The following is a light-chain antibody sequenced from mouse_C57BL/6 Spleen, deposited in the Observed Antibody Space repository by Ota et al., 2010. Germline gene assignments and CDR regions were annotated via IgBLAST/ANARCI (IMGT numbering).Light chain of an antibody. V-gene: IGKV10-96*01. J-gene: IGKJ1*01. Sequence: DIQMTQTTSSLSASLGDRVTVSCRASQDISKYLNWYQQKPDGTVKLLIYSTSRLHSGVPSRFSGSGSGTDYSLTISNLEQEDFATYFCQQGNTLPRTFGGGTKLEIK. CDR3: QQGNTLPRT. CDR1: QDISKY. CDR2: STS.